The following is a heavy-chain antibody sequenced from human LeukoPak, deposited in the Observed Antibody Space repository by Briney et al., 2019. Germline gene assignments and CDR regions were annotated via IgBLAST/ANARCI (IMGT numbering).Heavy chain of an antibody. Sequence: SETLSLTCAVYGGSFSGYYWSWIRQPPGKGLEWIGEINHSGSTNYDPSFKSRVTISVDTSKNQFSLKLSSVTAADTAVYYCARGPYSSTPQWLVRIRGPYEPWGQGTLVTVSS. V-gene: IGHV4-34*01. CDR1: GGSFSGYY. J-gene: IGHJ5*02. CDR3: ARGPYSSTPQWLVRIRGPYEP. CDR2: INHSGST. D-gene: IGHD6-19*01.